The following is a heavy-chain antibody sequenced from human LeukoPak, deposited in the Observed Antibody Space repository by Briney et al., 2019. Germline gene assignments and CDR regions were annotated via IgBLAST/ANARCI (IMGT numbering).Heavy chain of an antibody. Sequence: GGSLRLSCAASGFTFNAYSMNWVRQAPGQGLEWVSSITSSGSYIYYRDSLKGRFTISRDNAKNSLYLQLNSLRDDDTAVYYCARGAARITTNWFDPWGQGTLVTVSS. J-gene: IGHJ5*02. CDR2: ITSSGSYI. CDR1: GFTFNAYS. V-gene: IGHV3-21*01. D-gene: IGHD6-6*01. CDR3: ARGAARITTNWFDP.